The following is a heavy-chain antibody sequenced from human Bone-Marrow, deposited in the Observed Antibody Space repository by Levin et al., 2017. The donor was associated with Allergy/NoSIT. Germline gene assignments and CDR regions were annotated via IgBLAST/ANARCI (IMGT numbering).Heavy chain of an antibody. CDR3: ARGRGGYCSSTSCYTLVRWFDP. D-gene: IGHD2-2*02. CDR1: GGSFSGYY. CDR2: INHSGST. V-gene: IGHV4-34*01. J-gene: IGHJ5*02. Sequence: SQTLSLTCAVYGGSFSGYYWSWIRQPPGKGLEWIGEINHSGSTNYNPSLKSRVTISVDTSKNQFSLKLSSVTAADTAVYYCARGRGGYCSSTSCYTLVRWFDPWGQGTLVTVSS.